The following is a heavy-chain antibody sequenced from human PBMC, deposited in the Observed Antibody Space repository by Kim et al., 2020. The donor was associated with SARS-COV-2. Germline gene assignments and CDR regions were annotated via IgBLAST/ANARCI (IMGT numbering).Heavy chain of an antibody. CDR1: GFTFSSYG. CDR2: ISYDGSNK. CDR3: AKDVAAAGYYYYGMDV. D-gene: IGHD6-13*01. V-gene: IGHV3-30*18. Sequence: GGSLRLSCAASGFTFSSYGMHWVRQAPGKGLEWVAVISYDGSNKYYADSVKGRFTISRDNSKNMLYLQMNSLRAEDTAVYHCAKDVAAAGYYYYGMDVWGQGTTVTVSS. J-gene: IGHJ6*02.